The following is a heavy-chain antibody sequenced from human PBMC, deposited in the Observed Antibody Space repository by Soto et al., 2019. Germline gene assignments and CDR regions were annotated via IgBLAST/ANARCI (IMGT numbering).Heavy chain of an antibody. CDR2: ISAYNGNT. Sequence: QVQLVQSGAEVKKPGASVKVSCKASGYTFTSYGISWVRQAPGQGLEWMGWISAYNGNTNYAQKLEGRVTMTTDTSTSTGYMELRSLRSDDTAVYFCGRRGAPRTYYYYGRDVWGQGTTVTVSS. CDR1: GYTFTSYG. J-gene: IGHJ6*02. CDR3: GRRGAPRTYYYYGRDV. V-gene: IGHV1-18*04. D-gene: IGHD1-26*01.